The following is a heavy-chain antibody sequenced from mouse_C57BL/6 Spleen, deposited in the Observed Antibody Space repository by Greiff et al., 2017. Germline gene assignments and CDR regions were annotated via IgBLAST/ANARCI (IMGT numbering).Heavy chain of an antibody. Sequence: EVQLVESGGGLVKPGGSLKLSCAASGFTFSDYGMHWVRQAPEKGLEWVAYISSGSSTIYYADTVKGRFTISRDNAKNTLFLQMTSLRSEDTAMYYCARTIYYYGSSPAWFAYWGQGTLVTVSA. CDR3: ARTIYYYGSSPAWFAY. V-gene: IGHV5-17*01. J-gene: IGHJ3*01. CDR2: ISSGSSTI. CDR1: GFTFSDYG. D-gene: IGHD1-1*01.